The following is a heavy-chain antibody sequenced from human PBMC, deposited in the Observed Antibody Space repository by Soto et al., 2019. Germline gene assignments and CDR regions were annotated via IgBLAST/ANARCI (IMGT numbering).Heavy chain of an antibody. CDR3: ARAYYYGSGSHAIYYYYDMDV. J-gene: IGHJ6*03. Sequence: EVQLVESGGGLVQPGGSLRLSCAASGFTVSSNYMSWVRQAPGKGLEWVSVIYSGGSTYYADSVKGRFTISRHNSKNTLYLQMTSLRAEDTAVYYCARAYYYGSGSHAIYYYYDMDVWGKGTTVTVSS. CDR1: GFTVSSNY. D-gene: IGHD3-10*01. CDR2: IYSGGST. V-gene: IGHV3-53*04.